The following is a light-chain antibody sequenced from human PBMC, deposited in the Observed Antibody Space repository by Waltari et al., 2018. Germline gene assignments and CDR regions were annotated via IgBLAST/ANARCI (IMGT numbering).Light chain of an antibody. J-gene: IGKJ1*01. CDR2: LAS. CDR1: QNIDLF. V-gene: IGKV1-39*01. Sequence: DIQMTQSPSSLSASVGERVTISCRTSQNIDLFLNWYQHKVGRAPQLLISLASHLQSGVSSRFSGSGSGTDFTLTISNLQPEDSAVYYCQQSYITRWTFGQGSEV. CDR3: QQSYITRWT.